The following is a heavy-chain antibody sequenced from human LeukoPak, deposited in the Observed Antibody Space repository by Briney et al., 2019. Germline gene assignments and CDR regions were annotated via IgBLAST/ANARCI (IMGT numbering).Heavy chain of an antibody. CDR2: IIPIFGTA. CDR1: GGTFSSYA. J-gene: IGHJ5*02. CDR3: AREYYYDSSGYYSWFDP. Sequence: ASVKVSCKASGGTFSSYAISWVRQAPGQGLEWMGRIIPIFGTANYAQKFQGRVTITTDESTSTAYMELSSLRSEDTAVYYCAREYYYDSSGYYSWFDPWGQGTLVTVSS. D-gene: IGHD3-22*01. V-gene: IGHV1-69*05.